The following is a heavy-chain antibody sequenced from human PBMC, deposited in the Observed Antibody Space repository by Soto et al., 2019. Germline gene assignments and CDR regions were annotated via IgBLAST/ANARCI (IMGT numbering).Heavy chain of an antibody. CDR2: IYYSGST. J-gene: IGHJ4*02. V-gene: IGHV4-31*03. CDR1: GGSISSGGYY. D-gene: IGHD2-15*01. CDR3: ARERYCSGGSCRILDY. Sequence: SETLSLTCTVSGGSISSGGYYWSWIRQHPGKGLEWIGYIYYSGSTYYNPSLKSRVTISVDTSKNQFSLKLSSVTAADTAVYYCARERYCSGGSCRILDYWGKGTLVTVS.